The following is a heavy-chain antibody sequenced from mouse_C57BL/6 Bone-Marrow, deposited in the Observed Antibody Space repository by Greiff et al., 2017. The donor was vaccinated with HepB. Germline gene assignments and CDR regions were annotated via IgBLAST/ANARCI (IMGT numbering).Heavy chain of an antibody. V-gene: IGHV1-50*01. CDR2: IDPSDSYT. D-gene: IGHD5-5*01. J-gene: IGHJ4*01. Sequence: VQLQQPGAELVKPGASVKLSCKASGYTFTSYWMQWVKQRPGQGLEWIGEIDPSDSYTNYNQKFKGKATLTVDTSSSTAYMQLSSLTSEDSAVYYCARLPSYYYAMDYWGQGTSVTVSS. CDR3: ARLPSYYYAMDY. CDR1: GYTFTSYW.